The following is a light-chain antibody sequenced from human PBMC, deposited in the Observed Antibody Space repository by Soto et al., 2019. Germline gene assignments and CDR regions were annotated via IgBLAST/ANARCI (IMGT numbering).Light chain of an antibody. CDR2: EVK. V-gene: IGLV2-14*02. Sequence: QSVLTQPASVSGSPGQSITIYCSGGSSDVGNYNRVSWYRQHPGKAPQLIVYEVKNRPSGVSNRFSGSKSGNTASLTISGLQAEDEADYFCSSLTTSDTWVIGGGTKLTVL. CDR1: SSDVGNYNR. CDR3: SSLTTSDTWV. J-gene: IGLJ3*02.